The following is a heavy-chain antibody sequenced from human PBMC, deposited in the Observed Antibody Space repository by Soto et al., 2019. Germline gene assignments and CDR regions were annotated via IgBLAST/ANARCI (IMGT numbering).Heavy chain of an antibody. D-gene: IGHD5-18*01. V-gene: IGHV3-33*01. CDR1: GFTFSSYG. CDR3: AVSGGWGYSYGQGLDY. J-gene: IGHJ4*02. CDR2: IWYDGSNK. Sequence: GGSLRLSCAASGFTFSSYGMHWVRQAPGKGLEWVAVIWYDGSNKYYADSVKGRFTISRDNSKNTLYLQMNSLRAEDTAVYYCAVSGGWGYSYGQGLDYWGQGTLVTVSS.